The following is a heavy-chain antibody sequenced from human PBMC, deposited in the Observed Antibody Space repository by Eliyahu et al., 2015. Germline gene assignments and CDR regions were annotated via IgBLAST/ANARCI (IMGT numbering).Heavy chain of an antibody. V-gene: IGHV4-4*02. CDR3: ARRNTNFGVVLDTWFDP. Sequence: QVQLQESGPGLVKPSGTLSLTXAVSXGSISXSNWWSWVRQPPGKGLEWIGEIYHSGSTNYNPSLKSRVTISIDKSRNHFSLNLSSVTAADTAVYYCARRNTNFGVVLDTWFDPWGRGTLVTVSS. CDR2: IYHSGST. D-gene: IGHD3-3*01. J-gene: IGHJ5*02. CDR1: XGSISXSNW.